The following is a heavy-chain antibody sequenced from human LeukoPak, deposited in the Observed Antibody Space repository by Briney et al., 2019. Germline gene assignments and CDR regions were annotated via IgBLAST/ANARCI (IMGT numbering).Heavy chain of an antibody. J-gene: IGHJ4*02. CDR3: ADYGVSGVRNNFY. V-gene: IGHV3-23*01. D-gene: IGHD3-3*01. CDR2: ISVASIT. CDR1: GLAFSSYA. Sequence: GGSLRLSCAASGLAFSSYAMNWVRQPPGKGLEWVSTISVASITFYTDSVKGRFTISRDNSRNTVYLQMTSLRADDTAVYYCADYGVSGVRNNFYWGQGTLVTVYS.